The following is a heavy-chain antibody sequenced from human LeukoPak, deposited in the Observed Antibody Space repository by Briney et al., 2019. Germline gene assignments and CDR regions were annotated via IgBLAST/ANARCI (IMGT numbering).Heavy chain of an antibody. J-gene: IGHJ4*02. Sequence: GGSLRLSCAASGFTVSSNYMSWVRQAPGKGLEWVAVISYDGSNKYYADSVKGRFTISRDNSKNTLYLQMNSLRAEDTAVYYCARGGRTTVTTFDYWGQGTLVTVSS. CDR2: ISYDGSNK. CDR1: GFTVSSNY. D-gene: IGHD4-17*01. CDR3: ARGGRTTVTTFDY. V-gene: IGHV3-30*03.